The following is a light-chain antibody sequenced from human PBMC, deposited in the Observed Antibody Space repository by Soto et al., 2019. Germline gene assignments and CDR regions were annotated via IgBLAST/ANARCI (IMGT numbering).Light chain of an antibody. J-gene: IGKJ4*01. CDR3: QQYNDWPPLT. Sequence: DIVMTQTTDSLAVSLGERATINCRASQSVSSNLAWYQQKPGQAPRLLIYGASTRATGIPARFGGSGSGTDFTLTISSLQSEDFAVYYCQQYNDWPPLTFGGGTKVDI. CDR2: GAS. CDR1: QSVSSN. V-gene: IGKV3-15*01.